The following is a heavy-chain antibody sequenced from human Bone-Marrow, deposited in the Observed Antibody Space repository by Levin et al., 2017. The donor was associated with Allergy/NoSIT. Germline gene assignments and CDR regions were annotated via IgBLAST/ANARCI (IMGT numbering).Heavy chain of an antibody. D-gene: IGHD3-16*01. Sequence: GGSLRLSCTASGFTFSSYAMSWVRQAPGKGLEWVSALSGSGDNTYYSDFVKGRFTISRDNSKNTLYLQMSSLRAEDTARYYCAKGAGRRYELGYYYYGMDVWGRGTTVTVS. CDR1: GFTFSSYA. J-gene: IGHJ6*02. CDR3: AKGAGRRYELGYYYYGMDV. CDR2: LSGSGDNT. V-gene: IGHV3-23*01.